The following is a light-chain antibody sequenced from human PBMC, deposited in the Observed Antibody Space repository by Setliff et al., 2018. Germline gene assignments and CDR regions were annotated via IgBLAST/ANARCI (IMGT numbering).Light chain of an antibody. Sequence: QSALAQPPSASGTPGQRVTISCSGSSSNIGSNTVNWYQQFPGTAPKLLIYTNNQRPSGVPDRFSGSKSGTSASLAISGLQAEDEADYYCSAYTSSSTYVFGTGTKAPS. V-gene: IGLV1-44*01. J-gene: IGLJ1*01. CDR3: SAYTSSSTYV. CDR2: TNN. CDR1: SSNIGSNT.